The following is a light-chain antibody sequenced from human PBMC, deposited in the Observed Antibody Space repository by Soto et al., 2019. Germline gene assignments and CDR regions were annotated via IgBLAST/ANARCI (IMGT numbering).Light chain of an antibody. V-gene: IGKV1-9*01. CDR1: QGMSTY. Sequence: DIQLTQSPSFLSASVGDTVTITCRASQGMSTYLAWYQQKPGKVPKLLIRAASTLQSGVPPRFSGGGSGTEFTLTSSTLQPDDSGIYYCQQLNAYQPAFGGVTNVEIK. CDR2: AAS. J-gene: IGKJ4*01. CDR3: QQLNAYQPA.